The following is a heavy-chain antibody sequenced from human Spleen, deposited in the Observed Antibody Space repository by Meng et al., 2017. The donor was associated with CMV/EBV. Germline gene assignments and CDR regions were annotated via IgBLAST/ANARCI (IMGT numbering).Heavy chain of an antibody. J-gene: IGHJ1*01. V-gene: IGHV4-31*03. CDR3: ARGYDFWSGYSKYFQY. CDR2: IYYSGST. Sequence: SETLSLTCTVSGGSISSGGYYWSWIRQHPGKGLEWIGYIYYSGSTYYNPSLKSRVTISVDTSKNQFSLKLSSVTAADTAVYYCARGYDFWSGYSKYFQYWGQGTLVTVSS. CDR1: GGSISSGGYY. D-gene: IGHD3-3*01.